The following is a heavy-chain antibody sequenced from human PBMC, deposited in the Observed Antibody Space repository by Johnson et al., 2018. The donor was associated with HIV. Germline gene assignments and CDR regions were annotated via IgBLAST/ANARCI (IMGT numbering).Heavy chain of an antibody. D-gene: IGHD6-19*01. CDR3: ARLPGYSSGWTLGAFDI. Sequence: QVQLVESGGGVVQPGGSLRLSCAASRFTFSNYDMHWVRQAPGKGLAWVAVISYDGSNKYYAASVKGRFTISRDNSKNTLYLQMNSLRAEDTAVYYCARLPGYSSGWTLGAFDIWGQGTMVTVSS. V-gene: IGHV3-30*19. CDR2: ISYDGSNK. CDR1: RFTFSNYD. J-gene: IGHJ3*02.